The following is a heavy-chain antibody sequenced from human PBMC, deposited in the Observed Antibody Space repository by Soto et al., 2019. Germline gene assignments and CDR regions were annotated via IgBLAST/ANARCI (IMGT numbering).Heavy chain of an antibody. CDR1: GYPVTAYY. CDR2: INPATGAA. CDR3: ARGGGVGVAGSAAFDM. V-gene: IGHV1-2*02. J-gene: IGHJ3*02. Sequence: QLHLVQSGAVVKKPGASVTVSCSASGYPVTAYYMHWVRQAPARGLESMGGINPATGAATNTQTFQGMVTMTMDTSTSTVFMELSGLTSEDPAVFYWARGGGVGVAGSAAFDMWGQGTLVTVSS. D-gene: IGHD3-3*01.